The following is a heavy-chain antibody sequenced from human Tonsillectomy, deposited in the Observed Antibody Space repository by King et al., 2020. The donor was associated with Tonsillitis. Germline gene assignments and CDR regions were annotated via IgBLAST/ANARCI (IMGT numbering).Heavy chain of an antibody. CDR1: GFAFGTYA. CDR2: NIGSSGST. Sequence: VQLVQSGGDLVQPGGSLRLSCAASGFAFGTYAMSWVRQAPGKGLEWVSTNIGSSGSTFHANSVKGRFSISRENSENTLFLQMNNLRAEDTAVYYCAKARYSAGRYHFDYWGQGTLVTVSS. J-gene: IGHJ4*02. D-gene: IGHD5-12*01. CDR3: AKARYSAGRYHFDY. V-gene: IGHV3-23*04.